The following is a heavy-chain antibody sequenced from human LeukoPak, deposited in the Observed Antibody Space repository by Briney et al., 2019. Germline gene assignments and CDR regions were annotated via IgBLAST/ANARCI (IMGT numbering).Heavy chain of an antibody. D-gene: IGHD3-22*01. CDR1: GGTFSSYA. Sequence: SVKVSCKASGGTFSSYAISWVRQAPGQGLEWMGGIIPIFGTANYAQRFQGRVTITTDESTSTAYMELSSLRSEDTAVYYCARAYYYDSSGFGWFDPWGQGTLVTVSS. CDR2: IIPIFGTA. V-gene: IGHV1-69*05. J-gene: IGHJ5*02. CDR3: ARAYYYDSSGFGWFDP.